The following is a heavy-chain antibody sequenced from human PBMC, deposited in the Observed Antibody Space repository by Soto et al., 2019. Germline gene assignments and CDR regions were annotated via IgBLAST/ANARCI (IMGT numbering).Heavy chain of an antibody. V-gene: IGHV3-48*03. D-gene: IGHD1-26*01. J-gene: IGHJ4*02. CDR1: GFTFSSYE. CDR3: ARVGVVGARSLDF. Sequence: GGSLRLSCAASGFTFSSYEMNWVRQAAGKGLEWVSYISSNGRTIDYADSVKGRFTISRDNAKKSLYLQLNSLRAEDTAVYYCARVGVVGARSLDFWGQGTLVTVSS. CDR2: ISSNGRTI.